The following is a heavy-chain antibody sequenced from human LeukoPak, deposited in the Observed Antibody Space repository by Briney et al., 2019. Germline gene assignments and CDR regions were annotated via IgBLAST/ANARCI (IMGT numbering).Heavy chain of an antibody. J-gene: IGHJ6*03. V-gene: IGHV3-23*01. CDR1: GFTFSSYA. Sequence: GGSLRLSCAASGFTFSSYAMSWVRQAPGRGLEWVSAISGSGGSTYYADSVKGRFTISRDNSKNTLYLQMNSLRAEDTAVYYCAKVQCSSTSCFAYYYYYMDVWGKGTTVTVSS. CDR3: AKVQCSSTSCFAYYYYYMDV. CDR2: ISGSGGST. D-gene: IGHD2-2*01.